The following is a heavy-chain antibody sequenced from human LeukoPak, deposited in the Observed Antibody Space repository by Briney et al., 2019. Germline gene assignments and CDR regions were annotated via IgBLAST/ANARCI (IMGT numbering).Heavy chain of an antibody. D-gene: IGHD2-2*01. CDR1: GGSISSGGYS. CDR3: ANLDRTSHWGEWFDP. CDR2: IYHSGST. V-gene: IGHV4-30-2*01. J-gene: IGHJ5*02. Sequence: PSETLSLTCAVSGGSISSGGYSWSWIRQPPGKGLEWIGYIYHSGSTYYNPSLKSRVTISVDRSKNQFSLKLSSVTAADTAVYYCANLDRTSHWGEWFDPWGQGTLVTVSS.